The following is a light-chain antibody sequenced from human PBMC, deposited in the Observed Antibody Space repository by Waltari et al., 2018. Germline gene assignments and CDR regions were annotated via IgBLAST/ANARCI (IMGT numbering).Light chain of an antibody. CDR3: QQRSSWPT. V-gene: IGKV3-11*01. CDR1: QSVSSY. Sequence: EIVLTQSPAILSLSPGDRATLSCRASQSVSSYLAWYQQKPGQAPRLLIYDASNRATGIPARFSGSGSGTDFTLTISSPEPEDFAVYYCQQRSSWPTFGQGTKVEIK. CDR2: DAS. J-gene: IGKJ1*01.